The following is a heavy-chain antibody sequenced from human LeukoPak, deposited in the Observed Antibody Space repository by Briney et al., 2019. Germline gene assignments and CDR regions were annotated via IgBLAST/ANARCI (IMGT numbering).Heavy chain of an antibody. J-gene: IGHJ4*02. V-gene: IGHV4-31*03. CDR1: GASFNSDDQY. Sequence: SETLSLTCTVSGASFNSDDQYWTWIRQSPGKGLEWIGSIHPSGMLYNDPSLESRVTMSRDTSKNQFSLNLNSVTAADTAVYFCSRGLDSRKLGYWGQGILVTVSA. CDR3: SRGLDSRKLGY. D-gene: IGHD3-22*01. CDR2: IHPSGML.